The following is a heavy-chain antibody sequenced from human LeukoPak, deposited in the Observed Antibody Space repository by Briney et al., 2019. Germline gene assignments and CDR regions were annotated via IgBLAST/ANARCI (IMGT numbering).Heavy chain of an antibody. D-gene: IGHD1-14*01. CDR1: GFTFSDYY. Sequence: GGSLRLSCAASGFTFSDYYMSWIRQAPGKGLEWVSYISSSGSTIYYADSVKGRFTISRDNAKSSIYLQMNSLRAEDTAIYYCARIGHDLYRTFDFWGNGNLITVSS. CDR3: ARIGHDLYRTFDF. V-gene: IGHV3-11*01. J-gene: IGHJ4*01. CDR2: ISSSGSTI.